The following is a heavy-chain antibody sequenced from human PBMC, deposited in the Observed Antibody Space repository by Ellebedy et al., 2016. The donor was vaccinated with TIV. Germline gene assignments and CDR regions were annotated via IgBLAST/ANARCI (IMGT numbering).Heavy chain of an antibody. Sequence: SETLSLXCAVYGGSFSGYYWSWIRQPPGKGLEWIGEINHSGSTNYNPSLKSRVTISVDTSKNQFSLKLSSVTAADTAVYYCARGVEPESAAGIIVYYYMDVWGKGTTVTVSS. V-gene: IGHV4-34*01. CDR3: ARGVEPESAAGIIVYYYMDV. CDR2: INHSGST. CDR1: GGSFSGYY. J-gene: IGHJ6*03. D-gene: IGHD6-13*01.